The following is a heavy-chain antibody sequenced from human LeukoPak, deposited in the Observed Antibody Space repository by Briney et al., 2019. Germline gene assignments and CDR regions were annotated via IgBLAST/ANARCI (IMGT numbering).Heavy chain of an antibody. V-gene: IGHV4-39*07. CDR3: ARGRGPIRY. J-gene: IGHJ4*02. CDR2: IYYSGST. CDR1: GGSMSTSSYY. Sequence: SETLSLTCTVSGGSMSTSSYYWGWIRQPPGKGLEWIGSIYYSGSTHYNPSLKSRVTISVDTSKNQFSLKLSSVTAADTAVYYCARGRGPIRYWGQGTLVTVSS. D-gene: IGHD3-9*01.